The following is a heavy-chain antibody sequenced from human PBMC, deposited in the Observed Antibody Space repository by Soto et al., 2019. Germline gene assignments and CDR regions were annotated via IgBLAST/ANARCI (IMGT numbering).Heavy chain of an antibody. Sequence: ASLKVSCKASGDTFTGYYMHWVRQAPGQVLECRGWINPNSGGTNYAQQFQGRVTMTRDTSTSTSYMELSRLRSDDTAVYYCASVAPYVLRSLEWFYGMDVWGQGTRVTVSS. CDR1: GDTFTGYY. V-gene: IGHV1-2*02. CDR3: ASVAPYVLRSLEWFYGMDV. J-gene: IGHJ6*02. CDR2: INPNSGGT. D-gene: IGHD3-3*01.